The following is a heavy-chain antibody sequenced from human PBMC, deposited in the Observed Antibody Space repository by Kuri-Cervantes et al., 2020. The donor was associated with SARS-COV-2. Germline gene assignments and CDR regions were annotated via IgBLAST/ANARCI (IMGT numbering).Heavy chain of an antibody. D-gene: IGHD3-10*01. Sequence: SETLSLTCTVSGGSVSSGNDYWSWIRQPPGKGLEWIGFVYYSGDTNYNPSLKSRVTISVDTSKNQFSLKLRSVTAADTAVYFCARESYVSLGLWGQGALVTVSS. CDR2: VYYSGDT. J-gene: IGHJ4*02. CDR3: ARESYVSLGL. CDR1: GGSVSSGNDY. V-gene: IGHV4-61*01.